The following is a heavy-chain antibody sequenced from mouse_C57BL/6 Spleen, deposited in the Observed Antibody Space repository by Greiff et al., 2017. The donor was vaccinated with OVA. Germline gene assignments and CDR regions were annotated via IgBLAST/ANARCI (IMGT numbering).Heavy chain of an antibody. CDR3: TLIYYYGSSYKAY. CDR2: IDPEDGDT. V-gene: IGHV14-1*01. Sequence: VQLQQSGAELVRPGASVKLSCTASGFNIKDYYMHWVKQRPEQGLEWIGRIDPEDGDTEYAPKFQGKATMTADTSSNTAYLQLSSLTSEDTAVYYCTLIYYYGSSYKAYWGQGTLVTVSA. J-gene: IGHJ3*01. CDR1: GFNIKDYY. D-gene: IGHD1-1*01.